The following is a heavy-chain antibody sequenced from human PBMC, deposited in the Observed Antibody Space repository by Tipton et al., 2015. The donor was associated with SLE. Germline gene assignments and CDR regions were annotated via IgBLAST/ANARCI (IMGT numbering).Heavy chain of an antibody. Sequence: LRLSCTVSGGSISSYYWSWIRQPPGKGLEWIGEINHSGGTSYNPSLKSRVTISVDTPKNQFSLKLSSVTAADTAVYYCARGGNYDFFRSPHAYFDYWGQGTLVTVSS. CDR3: ARGGNYDFFRSPHAYFDY. J-gene: IGHJ4*02. D-gene: IGHD3-3*01. CDR1: GGSISSYY. CDR2: INHSGGT. V-gene: IGHV4-34*01.